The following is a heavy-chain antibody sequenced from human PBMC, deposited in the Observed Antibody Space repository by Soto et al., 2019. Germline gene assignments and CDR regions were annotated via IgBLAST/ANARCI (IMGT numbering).Heavy chain of an antibody. Sequence: PGGSLRLSCAASGFTFSSYSMNWVRQAPGKGLEWVSYISSSSSTIYYADSVKGRFTISRDNAKNSLYLQMNSLRAEDTAVYYCARALERLTGYTDVWGKGTTVTVSS. V-gene: IGHV3-48*01. J-gene: IGHJ6*03. D-gene: IGHD1-1*01. CDR2: ISSSSSTI. CDR3: ARALERLTGYTDV. CDR1: GFTFSSYS.